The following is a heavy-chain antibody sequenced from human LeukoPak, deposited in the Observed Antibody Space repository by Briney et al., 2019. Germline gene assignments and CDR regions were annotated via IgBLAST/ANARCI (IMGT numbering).Heavy chain of an antibody. CDR3: ATLPYYYDSSGSYYFDY. CDR1: GFTFIGYN. D-gene: IGHD3-22*01. Sequence: GGSLRLSCAASGFTFIGYNIFWVRQAPGKGLEPVTIISYDGTNKYYADSVKGRFTISRDNSKNTLYLQMNSLRVEDTAVYYCATLPYYYDSSGSYYFDYWGQGTLVTVSS. V-gene: IGHV3-30*04. J-gene: IGHJ4*02. CDR2: ISYDGTNK.